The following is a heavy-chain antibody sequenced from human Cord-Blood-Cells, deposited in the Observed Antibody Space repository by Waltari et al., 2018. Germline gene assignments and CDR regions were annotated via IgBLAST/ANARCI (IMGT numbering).Heavy chain of an antibody. CDR1: GGSFSGYY. J-gene: IGHJ3*02. CDR3: AVSLGSGYYVPDAFDI. CDR2: IKHRGST. V-gene: IGHV4-34*01. Sequence: QVQLQQWGAGLLKPSETLSLTCAVYGGSFSGYYWSWIRQPPGKGLEWLGEIKHRGSTSDNPSLKSGVTVSVDTSKNQFSLKLSSVTAADTAVYYCAVSLGSGYYVPDAFDIWGQGTMVTVSS. D-gene: IGHD3-3*01.